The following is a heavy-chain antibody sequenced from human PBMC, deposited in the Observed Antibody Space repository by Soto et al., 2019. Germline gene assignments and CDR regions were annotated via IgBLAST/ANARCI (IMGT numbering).Heavy chain of an antibody. CDR2: IYYTGST. V-gene: IGHV4-61*01. CDR3: ASALYCSGGSCSFDP. D-gene: IGHD2-15*01. CDR1: GGSVSSGIYY. Sequence: QVKLQESGPGRGKPSETLSLTCTVSGGSVSSGIYYWGWIRQPPGKGLEWIGFIYYTGSTSYNPSLKSRVTISMDTSKNQFSLKLTSVTAADTAVYYCASALYCSGGSCSFDPWGQGTLVTVSS. J-gene: IGHJ5*02.